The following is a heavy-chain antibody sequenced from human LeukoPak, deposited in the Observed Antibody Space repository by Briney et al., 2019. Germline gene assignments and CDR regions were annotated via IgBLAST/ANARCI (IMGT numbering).Heavy chain of an antibody. D-gene: IGHD3-16*02. Sequence: SETLSLTCTVSGGSINGYYWSWIRQPPGKGLEWIGYIYYSGSTNYNPSLKSRVTLSVDTSKNQFSLKLSSVSAADTAVYYCAGGYTNYRFDYWGQGTLVTVSS. CDR2: IYYSGST. CDR3: AGGYTNYRFDY. J-gene: IGHJ4*02. CDR1: GGSINGYY. V-gene: IGHV4-59*08.